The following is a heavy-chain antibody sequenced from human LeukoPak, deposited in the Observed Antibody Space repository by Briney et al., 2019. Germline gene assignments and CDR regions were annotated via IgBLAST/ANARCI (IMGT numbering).Heavy chain of an antibody. D-gene: IGHD3-10*01. CDR3: ARVRVPYYYGSGSYVDY. V-gene: IGHV3-30-3*01. CDR2: ISYDGSNK. CDR1: GFTFSSYA. Sequence: GGPLRLSCAASGFTFSSYAMHWVRQAPGKGLEWVAVISYDGSNKYYADSVKGRFTISRDNSKNTLYLQMNSLRAEDTAVYYCARVRVPYYYGSGSYVDYWGQGTLVTVSS. J-gene: IGHJ4*02.